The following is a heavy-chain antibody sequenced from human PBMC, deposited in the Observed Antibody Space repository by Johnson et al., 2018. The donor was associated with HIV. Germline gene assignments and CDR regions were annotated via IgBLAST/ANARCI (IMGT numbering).Heavy chain of an antibody. D-gene: IGHD5-18*01. Sequence: QVQLVESGGGLVQPGGSLRLSCAASGFTFSNYPMHWVRQAPGKGLEWVAVISFDGSNKYYADSVKGRFTISRDNSKNTLYLQMNSLRVDDTAVYYCARESTPWGADYVGYGLDVWGQGTMVAVSS. CDR2: ISFDGSNK. V-gene: IGHV3-30*04. CDR1: GFTFSNYP. CDR3: ARESTPWGADYVGYGLDV. J-gene: IGHJ3*01.